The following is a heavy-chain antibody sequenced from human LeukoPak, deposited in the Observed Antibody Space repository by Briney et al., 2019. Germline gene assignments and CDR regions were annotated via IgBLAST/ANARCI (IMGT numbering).Heavy chain of an antibody. CDR2: INHSGST. CDR3: ARVPYFPGGRTWFDP. Sequence: SETLSLTCAVYGGSFSGYYWSWIRQPPGKGLEWIGEINHSGSTNYNPSLKSRVTIPVDTSKNQFSLKLSSVTAADTAVYFCARVPYFPGGRTWFDPWGQGTLVTVSS. CDR1: GGSFSGYY. D-gene: IGHD3-10*01. V-gene: IGHV4-34*01. J-gene: IGHJ5*02.